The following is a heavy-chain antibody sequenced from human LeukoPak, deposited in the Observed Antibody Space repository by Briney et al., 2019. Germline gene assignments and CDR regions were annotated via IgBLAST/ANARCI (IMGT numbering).Heavy chain of an antibody. CDR3: ANPTVTTRLVSDY. Sequence: GGSLRLSCAASGFTFSSYAMSWVRQAPGKGLEWVSAISGSGGSTYYADSVKGRFTISRDNSKNTLYLQMNSLRAEDTAVYFCANPTVTTRLVSDYWGQGTLVTVSS. CDR2: ISGSGGST. CDR1: GFTFSSYA. V-gene: IGHV3-23*01. D-gene: IGHD4-17*01. J-gene: IGHJ4*02.